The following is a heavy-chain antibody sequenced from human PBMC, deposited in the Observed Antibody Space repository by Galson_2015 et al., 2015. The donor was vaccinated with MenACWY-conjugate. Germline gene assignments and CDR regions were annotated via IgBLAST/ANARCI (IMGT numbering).Heavy chain of an antibody. CDR1: GYTFTSNW. V-gene: IGHV5-51*01. CDR3: ARQGFGSSSLDY. J-gene: IGHJ4*02. D-gene: IGHD6-6*01. Sequence: QSGAEVTKPGESLKISCTGSGYTFTSNWIGWVRQMPGKGLEWMGIIYPGDSDTRYTPSFQGHVTISADKSINTAYLQWGSLEASDTAMYYCARQGFGSSSLDYWGQGTLVTVSS. CDR2: IYPGDSDT.